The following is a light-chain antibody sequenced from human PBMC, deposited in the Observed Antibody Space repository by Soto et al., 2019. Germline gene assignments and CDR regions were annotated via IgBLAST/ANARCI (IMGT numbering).Light chain of an antibody. CDR1: QSLLHSNGYNY. CDR2: LGS. Sequence: DIVMTQSPLSLPVTPREPASISCRSSQSLLHSNGYNYLDWYLQKPGQSPQLLIYLGSNRASGVPHRFSGSGSGTDFTLKISRVEAEDVGVYYCMQALQTPRTFGPGTKVDIK. CDR3: MQALQTPRT. J-gene: IGKJ3*01. V-gene: IGKV2-28*01.